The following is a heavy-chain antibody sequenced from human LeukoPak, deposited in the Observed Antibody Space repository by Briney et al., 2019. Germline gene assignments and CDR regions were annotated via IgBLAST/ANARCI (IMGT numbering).Heavy chain of an antibody. V-gene: IGHV4-59*01. J-gene: IGHJ4*02. CDR1: GGSFSGYY. Sequence: SETLSLTCAVYGGSFSGYYWSWIRQPPGKGLEWIGYIYYSGSTNYNPSLKSRVTISVDTSKNQFSLKLSSVTAADTAVYYCAREGWLQSRYFDYWGQGTLVTVSS. CDR2: IYYSGST. CDR3: AREGWLQSRYFDY. D-gene: IGHD5-12*01.